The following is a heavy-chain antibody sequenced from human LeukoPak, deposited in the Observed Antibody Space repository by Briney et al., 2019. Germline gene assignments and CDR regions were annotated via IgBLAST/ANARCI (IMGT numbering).Heavy chain of an antibody. CDR3: ARRGPYYYDSSGYYP. CDR1: GVSTSSSNSY. V-gene: IGHV4-39*01. J-gene: IGHJ4*02. CDR2: IYYSGNT. D-gene: IGHD3-22*01. Sequence: SETLSLTCTVSGVSTSSSNSYWGWIRQPPGKGLEWIGSIYYSGNTYYNASLKSQVSISIDTSKNQFSLRLTSVTAADTAVYYCARRGPYYYDSSGYYPWGQGTLVTVSS.